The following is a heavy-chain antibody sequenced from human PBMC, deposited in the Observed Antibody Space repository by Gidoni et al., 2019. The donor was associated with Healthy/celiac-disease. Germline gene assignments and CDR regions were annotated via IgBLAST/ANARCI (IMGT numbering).Heavy chain of an antibody. D-gene: IGHD3-10*01. V-gene: IGHV3-21*01. CDR2: ISSSSSYI. Sequence: EVQLVESGGGLVKPGGSLRLSCAASGFTFSSYSMNWVRQAPGKGLEWVSSISSSSSYIYYADSVKGRFTISRDNAKNSLYLQMNSLRAEDTAVYYCARDGMVRGVIDLNYFDYWGQGTLVTVSS. J-gene: IGHJ4*02. CDR1: GFTFSSYS. CDR3: ARDGMVRGVIDLNYFDY.